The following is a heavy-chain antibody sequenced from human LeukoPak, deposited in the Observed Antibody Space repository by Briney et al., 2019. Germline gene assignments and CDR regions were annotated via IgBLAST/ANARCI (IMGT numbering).Heavy chain of an antibody. D-gene: IGHD3-16*01. CDR3: ARVGLTRGEAFDI. Sequence: ASVKVSCKASGYTFTGCNMHWLRQAPGQGLEWMGWIDPNSGATNYAQKFQGRVTMTRDTSISTAYMELSTLRSDDTAMYYCARVGLTRGEAFDIWGQGTMVTVSP. CDR1: GYTFTGCN. CDR2: IDPNSGAT. V-gene: IGHV1-2*02. J-gene: IGHJ3*02.